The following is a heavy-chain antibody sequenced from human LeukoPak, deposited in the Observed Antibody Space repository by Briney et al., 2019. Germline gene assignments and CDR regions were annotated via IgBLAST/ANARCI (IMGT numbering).Heavy chain of an antibody. CDR1: GGSFSGHY. CDR2: INHGGST. V-gene: IGHV4-34*01. D-gene: IGHD2-2*01. Sequence: SETLSLTCAVSGGSFSGHYWNWIRQPPGKGLEWIGEINHGGSTNYNPSLKSRVTISVDKSKNQFSLKLSSVTAADTAVYYCARLNAIVVVPAAIRGNNWFDPWGQGTLVTVSS. CDR3: ARLNAIVVVPAAIRGNNWFDP. J-gene: IGHJ5*02.